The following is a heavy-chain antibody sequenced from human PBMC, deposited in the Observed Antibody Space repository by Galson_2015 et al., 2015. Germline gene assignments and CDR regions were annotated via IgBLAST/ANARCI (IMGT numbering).Heavy chain of an antibody. D-gene: IGHD5-24*01. CDR2: MTFDGSQK. Sequence: SLRLSCAASGFIFTNYAIHWVRQAPGKGLEWVAFMTFDGSQKYYADSVKGRFTISRDNSKNTLYLQMNTLRTDDTAVYYCARLRRWLQLDFDFWGQGTLVTVSS. CDR1: GFIFTNYA. V-gene: IGHV3-30*04. J-gene: IGHJ4*02. CDR3: ARLRRWLQLDFDF.